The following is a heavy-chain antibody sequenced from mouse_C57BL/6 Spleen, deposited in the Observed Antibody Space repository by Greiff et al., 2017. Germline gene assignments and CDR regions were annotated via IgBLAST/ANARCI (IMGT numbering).Heavy chain of an antibody. CDR1: GYTFTEYT. J-gene: IGHJ2*01. CDR2: FYPGSGSI. CDR3: AIHDCYSNSFDY. Sequence: QVQLQQSGAELVKPGASVKLSCKASGYTFTEYTIHWVKQRSGQGLEWIGWFYPGSGSIKYNEKFKDKATLTADKSSSTVYVERSKLTSEDSAFXVCAIHDCYSNSFDYWGQGTTLTVSS. D-gene: IGHD2-5*01. V-gene: IGHV1-62-2*01.